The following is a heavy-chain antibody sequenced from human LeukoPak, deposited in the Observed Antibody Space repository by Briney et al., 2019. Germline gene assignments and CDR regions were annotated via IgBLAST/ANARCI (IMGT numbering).Heavy chain of an antibody. D-gene: IGHD3-3*01. CDR2: ISYDGSNK. CDR1: GFTFSSYA. Sequence: GGSLRLSCAASGFTFSSYAMHWVRQAPGKGLEWVAVISYDGSNKYYADSVKGRFTISRDNSKNTLYLQMDSLRAEDTAVYYCAREKLRFLEWLSAYGMDVWGQGTTVTVSS. J-gene: IGHJ6*02. CDR3: AREKLRFLEWLSAYGMDV. V-gene: IGHV3-30-3*01.